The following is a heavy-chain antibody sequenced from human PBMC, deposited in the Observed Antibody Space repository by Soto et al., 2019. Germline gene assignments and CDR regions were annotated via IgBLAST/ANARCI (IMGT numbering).Heavy chain of an antibody. D-gene: IGHD2-2*01. CDR2: INPSGGST. Sequence: ASVKVSCKASGYTFTSYYMHWVRQAPGQGLEWMGIINPSGGSTSYAQKFQGRVTMTRDTSTSTVYMELSSLRSEDTAVYYCARDQIVVVPAAGYYYYYGMDVWGQGTTVTSP. CDR1: GYTFTSYY. V-gene: IGHV1-46*01. J-gene: IGHJ6*02. CDR3: ARDQIVVVPAAGYYYYYGMDV.